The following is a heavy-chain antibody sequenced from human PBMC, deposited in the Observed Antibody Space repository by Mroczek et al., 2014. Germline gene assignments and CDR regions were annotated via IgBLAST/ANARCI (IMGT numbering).Heavy chain of an antibody. J-gene: IGHJ4*02. V-gene: IGHV4-61*02. D-gene: IGHD2-2*02. CDR3: ARETCSSTSCYNDY. Sequence: VQLLESGPGLVKPSQTLSLTCTVSGGSISSGSYYWSWIRQPAGKGLEWIGRIYTSGSTNYNPSLKSRVTMSVDTSKNQFSLKLSSVTAADTAVYYCARETCSSTSCYNDYWGQGTLVTVSS. CDR1: GGSISSGSYY. CDR2: IYTSGST.